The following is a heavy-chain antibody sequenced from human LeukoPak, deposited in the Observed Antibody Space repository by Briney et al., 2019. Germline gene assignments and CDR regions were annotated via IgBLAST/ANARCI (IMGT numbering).Heavy chain of an antibody. J-gene: IGHJ3*02. V-gene: IGHV3-11*04. Sequence: PGGSLRLSCAASGFTFSDYYMSWIRQAPGKGLEWVSYISSSGSTIYYADSVKGRFTISRDNAKNSLYLQMNSLRAEDTAVYYCARDRRYCSSTSCSSDAFDTWGQGTMVTASS. CDR1: GFTFSDYY. CDR3: ARDRRYCSSTSCSSDAFDT. D-gene: IGHD2-2*01. CDR2: ISSSGSTI.